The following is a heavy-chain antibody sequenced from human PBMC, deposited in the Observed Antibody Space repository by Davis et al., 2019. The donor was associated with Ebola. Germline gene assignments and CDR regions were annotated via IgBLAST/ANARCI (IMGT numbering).Heavy chain of an antibody. Sequence: SETLSLTCAVYGGSFSGYYWSWIRQPPGKGLEWIGEINHSGSNNYNPSLKSRVTISVDTSKNQFSLKLTSVTAADTAIYYCARSAHGDSSGYYLAYWGRGTLITVSS. CDR2: INHSGSN. CDR1: GGSFSGYY. D-gene: IGHD3-22*01. CDR3: ARSAHGDSSGYYLAY. J-gene: IGHJ4*02. V-gene: IGHV4-34*01.